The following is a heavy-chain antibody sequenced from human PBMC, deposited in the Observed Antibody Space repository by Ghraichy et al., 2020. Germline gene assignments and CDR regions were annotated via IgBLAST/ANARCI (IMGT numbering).Heavy chain of an antibody. CDR1: GFTFATYS. D-gene: IGHD1-1*01. Sequence: GESLNISCAASGFTFATYSMHWVRQAPGKGLEWVTIISYDGNDKHYADSVRGRFTISRDNSRNTLYLQMNSLRSEDTAVYYCARDSNWNDVRGAFDIWGQGTTVTVSS. CDR3: ARDSNWNDVRGAFDI. J-gene: IGHJ3*02. V-gene: IGHV3-30-3*01. CDR2: ISYDGNDK.